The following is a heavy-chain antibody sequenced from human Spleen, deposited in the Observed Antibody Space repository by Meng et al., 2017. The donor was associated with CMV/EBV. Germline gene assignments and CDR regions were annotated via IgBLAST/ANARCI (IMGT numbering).Heavy chain of an antibody. Sequence: SETLSLTCTVSGGSISSYYWSWIRQPPGKGLEWIGYIYYSGSTNYNPSLKSRVTISVDTSKNQFSLKLSSVTAADTAVYHCARSPGRPYSYYTMGVWGQGNTVTVSS. CDR3: ARSPGRPYSYYTMGV. D-gene: IGHD3-10*01. CDR1: GGSISSYY. CDR2: IYYSGST. J-gene: IGHJ6*02. V-gene: IGHV4-59*01.